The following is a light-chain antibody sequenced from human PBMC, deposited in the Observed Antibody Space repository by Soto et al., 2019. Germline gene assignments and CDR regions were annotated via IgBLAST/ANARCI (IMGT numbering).Light chain of an antibody. CDR1: SGHSIYA. CDR3: QTWDTGTLWV. Sequence: QSVLTQSPSASASLGASVKLTCTLSSGHSIYAIAWHQQQPEKGPRFLMKLNSDGSHSKGDGIPDRFSGSSSGAERYLTISSLQSEDEADYYCQTWDTGTLWVFGGGTKVTVL. V-gene: IGLV4-69*01. J-gene: IGLJ3*02. CDR2: LNSDGSH.